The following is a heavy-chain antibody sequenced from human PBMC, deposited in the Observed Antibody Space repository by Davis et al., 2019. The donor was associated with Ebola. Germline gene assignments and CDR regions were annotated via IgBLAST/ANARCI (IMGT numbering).Heavy chain of an antibody. CDR3: ARSVFYDSTGYYVHWYYDL. D-gene: IGHD3-22*01. Sequence: SETLSLTCIVSGGSINSHYWSWIRQPPGKGLEWIAYITYSGSTDYNPSLKSRAIISVDTSKNHFSLNLSSVTAADTAIYYCARSVFYDSTGYYVHWYYDLWGRGTLVTVSS. J-gene: IGHJ2*01. CDR1: GGSINSHY. V-gene: IGHV4-59*11. CDR2: ITYSGST.